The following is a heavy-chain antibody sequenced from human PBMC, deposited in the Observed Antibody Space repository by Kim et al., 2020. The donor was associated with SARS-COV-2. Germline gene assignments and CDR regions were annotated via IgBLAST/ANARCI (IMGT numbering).Heavy chain of an antibody. D-gene: IGHD6-13*01. CDR1: GFTFSSYG. CDR2: ISYDGSNK. J-gene: IGHJ4*02. CDR3: AKDWRYSSSWYYFDY. V-gene: IGHV3-30*18. Sequence: GGSLRLSCAASGFTFSSYGMHWVRQAPGKGLEWVAVISYDGSNKYYADSVKGRFTISRDNSKNTLYLQMNSLRAEDTAVYYCAKDWRYSSSWYYFDYWGQGTLVTVSS.